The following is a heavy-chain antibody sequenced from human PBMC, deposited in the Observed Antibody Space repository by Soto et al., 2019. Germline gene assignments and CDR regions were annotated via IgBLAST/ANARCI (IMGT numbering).Heavy chain of an antibody. J-gene: IGHJ6*02. CDR3: TDAGYSNYYYYYGMDV. CDR2: IKSKTDGGTT. D-gene: IGHD4-4*01. V-gene: IGHV3-15*01. Sequence: LRLSCAASGFTFSNAWMSWVRQAPGKGLEWVGRIKSKTDGGTTDYAVPVKGRFTISRDDSKNTLYLQMNSLKTEDTAVYYCTDAGYSNYYYYYGMDVWGQGTTVTVSS. CDR1: GFTFSNAW.